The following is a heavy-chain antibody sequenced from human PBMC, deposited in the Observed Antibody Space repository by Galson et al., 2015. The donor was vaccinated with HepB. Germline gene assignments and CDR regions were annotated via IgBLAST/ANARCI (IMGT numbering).Heavy chain of an antibody. CDR1: GYFFTHFG. CDR3: AREGLRGYYDSTGYFPFDY. V-gene: IGHV1-18*01. J-gene: IGHJ4*02. CDR2: ISADNGNT. Sequence: SVKVSCKASGYFFTHFGINWVRQAPGQGLEWMGWISADNGNTKYAKKFQGRVTMTTDTSTSTAYVEVRSLRSDDTAVYYCAREGLRGYYDSTGYFPFDYWGQGSLVTVSS. D-gene: IGHD3-22*01.